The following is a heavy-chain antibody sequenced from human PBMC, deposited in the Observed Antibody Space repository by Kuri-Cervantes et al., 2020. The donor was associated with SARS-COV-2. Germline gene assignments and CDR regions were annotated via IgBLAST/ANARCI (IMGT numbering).Heavy chain of an antibody. CDR3: ARAEKRTIFGVVNYYYYGMDA. J-gene: IGHJ6*02. D-gene: IGHD3-3*01. V-gene: IGHV3-33*08. CDR2: IWYDGSNR. Sequence: GESLKIFCAASGFTFSSYGMHWVRQAPGKGLEWVAVIWYDGSNRYYADSVKGRFTISRDNSKNTLYLQMNSLRAEDTAVYYCARAEKRTIFGVVNYYYYGMDAWGQGTTVTVSS. CDR1: GFTFSSYG.